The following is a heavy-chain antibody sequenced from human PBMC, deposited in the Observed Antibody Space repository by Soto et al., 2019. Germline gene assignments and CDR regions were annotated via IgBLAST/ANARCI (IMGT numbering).Heavy chain of an antibody. V-gene: IGHV3-23*01. Sequence: GGSLRLSCAASGFTFSSYAMSWVRQAPGKGLEWVSGISGGGGSTYYADSVKGRFTISRDISKNTLYLQMNSLRAEDTAVYYCAKEYSSSSLDYWGQGTLVTVAS. CDR3: AKEYSSSSLDY. CDR2: ISGGGGST. CDR1: GFTFSSYA. D-gene: IGHD6-6*01. J-gene: IGHJ4*02.